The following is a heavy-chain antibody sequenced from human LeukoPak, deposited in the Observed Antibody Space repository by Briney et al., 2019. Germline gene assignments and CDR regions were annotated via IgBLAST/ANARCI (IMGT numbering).Heavy chain of an antibody. Sequence: ASVKVSCKVSGYTLTELSMHWVRQAPGKGLEWMGGFDPEDGETIYAQKLQGRVTMTTDTSTSTAYMELRSLRSDDTAVYYCAREGRGYCSSTSCLYYMDVWGKGTTVTVSS. CDR2: FDPEDGET. D-gene: IGHD2-2*01. V-gene: IGHV1-24*01. CDR1: GYTLTELS. CDR3: AREGRGYCSSTSCLYYMDV. J-gene: IGHJ6*03.